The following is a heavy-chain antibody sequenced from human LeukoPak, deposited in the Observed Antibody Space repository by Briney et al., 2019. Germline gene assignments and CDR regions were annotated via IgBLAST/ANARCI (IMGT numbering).Heavy chain of an antibody. CDR3: ARATYYYDSSGHNWFDP. J-gene: IGHJ5*02. Sequence: GGSLRLSCAASGFTFSSYAMHWVRQAPGKGLEWVAVISYDGSNKYYADSVKGRFTISRDNSKNTLYLQMDSLRAEDTAVYYCARATYYYDSSGHNWFDPWGQGTLVTVSS. CDR2: ISYDGSNK. D-gene: IGHD3-22*01. V-gene: IGHV3-30-3*01. CDR1: GFTFSSYA.